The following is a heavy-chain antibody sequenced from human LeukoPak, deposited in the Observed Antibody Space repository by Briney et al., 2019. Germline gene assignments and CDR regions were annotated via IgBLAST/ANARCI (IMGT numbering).Heavy chain of an antibody. CDR1: GGSISSYY. D-gene: IGHD3-22*01. Sequence: KTSETLSLTCTVSGGSISSYYWSWIRQPPGKGLEWIGYIYYSGSTNYNPSLKSRVTISVDTSKNQFSLKLSSVTAADTAVYYCAIGPLYYYDSSASRGSWFDPWGQGTLVTVSS. CDR2: IYYSGST. J-gene: IGHJ5*02. CDR3: AIGPLYYYDSSASRGSWFDP. V-gene: IGHV4-59*01.